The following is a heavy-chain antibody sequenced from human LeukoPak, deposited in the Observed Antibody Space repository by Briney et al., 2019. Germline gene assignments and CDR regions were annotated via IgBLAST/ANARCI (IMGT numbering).Heavy chain of an antibody. J-gene: IGHJ4*02. D-gene: IGHD2-21*02. Sequence: PGGSLRLSCAASGFTFSSYSMNWVRQAPGKGLEWVSSISSSSSYIYYADSVKGRFTISRDNAKNSLYLQMNSLRAEDTAVYYCAKEFGDFQGLDYWGQGTLVTVSS. CDR1: GFTFSSYS. V-gene: IGHV3-21*01. CDR3: AKEFGDFQGLDY. CDR2: ISSSSSYI.